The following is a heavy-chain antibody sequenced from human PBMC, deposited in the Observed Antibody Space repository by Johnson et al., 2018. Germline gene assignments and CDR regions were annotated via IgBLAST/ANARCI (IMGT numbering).Heavy chain of an antibody. CDR2: IKSKTEGGTT. CDR3: TTALRRYYDSSGYYYPQYCQQ. V-gene: IGHV3-15*01. J-gene: IGHJ1*01. D-gene: IGHD3-22*01. Sequence: EVQLVQSGGGVVQPGRSLRLSCAASGFTFSNAWMSWVRQAPGQGLEWVGRIKSKTEGGTTDYAAPVKGRFTISRDDSKNTLYLQMNSLKTEDTAVYYCTTALRRYYDSSGYYYPQYCQQWGQGTLVTVST. CDR1: GFTFSNAW.